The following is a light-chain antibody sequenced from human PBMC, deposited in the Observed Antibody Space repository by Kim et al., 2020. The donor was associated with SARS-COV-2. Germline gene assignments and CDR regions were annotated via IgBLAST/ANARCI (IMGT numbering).Light chain of an antibody. CDR1: QSVTSNN. V-gene: IGKV3-20*01. CDR3: QQYDNSPYT. CDR2: GTS. J-gene: IGKJ2*01. Sequence: APGERATLSCRASQSVTSNNLAWFQQKPGQAPGLLIYGTSSRATGIPDRFSGSGSGTDFTLTISRLEPEDFAVYYCQQYDNSPYTFGQGTKLEI.